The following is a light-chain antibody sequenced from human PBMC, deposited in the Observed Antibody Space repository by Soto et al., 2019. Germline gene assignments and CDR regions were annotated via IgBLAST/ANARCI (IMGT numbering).Light chain of an antibody. V-gene: IGLV1-47*01. Sequence: QAVLTQPPSASGTPGQRVTISCFGSSSNIGSNYVYWYQQLPRMAPKLLIYKNNQRPSGVPDRFSGSKSATSASLAISGLRSEDEADYYCAAWDDSLTGHWVFGGGTKLTVL. CDR3: AAWDDSLTGHWV. CDR2: KNN. J-gene: IGLJ3*02. CDR1: SSNIGSNY.